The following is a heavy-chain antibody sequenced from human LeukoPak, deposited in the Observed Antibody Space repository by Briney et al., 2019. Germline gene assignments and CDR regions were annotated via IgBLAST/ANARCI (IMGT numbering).Heavy chain of an antibody. CDR3: AKSRDGYNYVVGY. Sequence: PGGSLRLSCAASGFTFSSYAMSWVRQAPGKGLEWVSSISNSGGRTFYTDSVKGRFTISRDNSKITLYLQMNSLRAEDTAVYYCAKSRDGYNYVVGYWGQGTLVTVSS. V-gene: IGHV3-23*01. J-gene: IGHJ4*02. D-gene: IGHD5-24*01. CDR1: GFTFSSYA. CDR2: ISNSGGRT.